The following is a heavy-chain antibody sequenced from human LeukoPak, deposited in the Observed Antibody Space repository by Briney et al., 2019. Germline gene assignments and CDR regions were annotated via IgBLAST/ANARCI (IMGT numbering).Heavy chain of an antibody. Sequence: SVKVSCKVSGGPYSNYAIIWVRQASGQGLVLMGRIIPSFGTANYAQMLQGRVSITSDESTSTAYMQLSSLRSEDTSTYYCARVELGSYYPYWGQGTLVSVSS. CDR3: ARVELGSYYPY. D-gene: IGHD3-10*01. CDR2: IIPSFGTA. CDR1: GGPYSNYA. V-gene: IGHV1-69*15. J-gene: IGHJ4*02.